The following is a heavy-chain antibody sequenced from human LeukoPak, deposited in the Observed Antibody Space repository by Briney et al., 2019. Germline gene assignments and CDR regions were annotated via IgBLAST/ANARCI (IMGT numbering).Heavy chain of an antibody. CDR2: IKINSGGT. D-gene: IGHD5-24*01. J-gene: IGHJ5*01. CDR3: ARGETATPSDFDS. Sequence: GSSVKVSCKAAGSIFTGYLMHWVRQAPGHGPEGMGWIKINSGGTKYAQKFKGRVTMTRDTSISPAYMELTRLRSDETAVYYCARGETATPSDFDSWGQGTLVTVSS. CDR1: GSIFTGYL. V-gene: IGHV1-2*02.